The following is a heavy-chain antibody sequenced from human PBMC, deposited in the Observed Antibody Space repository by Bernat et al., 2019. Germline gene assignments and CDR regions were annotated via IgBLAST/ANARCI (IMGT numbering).Heavy chain of an antibody. V-gene: IGHV4-34*01. J-gene: IGHJ5*02. Sequence: QVQLQQWGAGLLKPSETLSLTCAVYGGSFSGYYWSWIRQPPGEGLEWIGEISHSGTTNYNPSLKSRLTMSVDTSKNQFSLKVSSVTAADTAVYYCARGPITTVTSGLWWFDPWGQGILFTVSS. CDR2: ISHSGTT. D-gene: IGHD4-17*01. CDR1: GGSFSGYY. CDR3: ARGPITTVTSGLWWFDP.